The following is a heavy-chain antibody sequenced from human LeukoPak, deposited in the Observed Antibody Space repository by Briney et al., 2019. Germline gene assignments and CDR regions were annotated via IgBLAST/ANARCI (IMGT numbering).Heavy chain of an antibody. CDR2: IYYSGST. Sequence: SETLSLTCTVSGGSISSSSYYWGWIRQPPGKGLEWIGSIYYSGSTYYNPSLKSRVTTSVDTSKNQFSLKLSSVTAADTAVYYCAGKLRLWLGEFLSPSPPFDYWGQGTLVTVSS. V-gene: IGHV4-39*07. CDR1: GGSISSSSYY. D-gene: IGHD3-10*01. J-gene: IGHJ4*02. CDR3: AGKLRLWLGEFLSPSPPFDY.